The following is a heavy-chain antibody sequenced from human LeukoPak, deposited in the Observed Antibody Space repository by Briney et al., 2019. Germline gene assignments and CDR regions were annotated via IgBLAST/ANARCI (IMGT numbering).Heavy chain of an antibody. Sequence: SETLSLTCTVSGGSITDNRYSWAWIRQSPGKGLEWIGSVNFSGTTYYNPSVESRLTISMDTSTNQFSLKLSSVTAADTAVYYCARLGWGAAAFFDYWGQGTLVTVSS. CDR3: ARLGWGAAAFFDY. J-gene: IGHJ4*02. CDR1: GGSITDNRYS. D-gene: IGHD6-13*01. V-gene: IGHV4-39*01. CDR2: VNFSGTT.